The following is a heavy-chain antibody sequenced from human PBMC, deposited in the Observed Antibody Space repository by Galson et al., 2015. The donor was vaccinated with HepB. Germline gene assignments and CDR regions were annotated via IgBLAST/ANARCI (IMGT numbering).Heavy chain of an antibody. CDR1: GGSTSSSSYY. V-gene: IGHV4-39*01. J-gene: IGHJ6*02. CDR2: VYYSGVT. D-gene: IGHD3-16*02. CDR3: ARALGGSYFYGMDV. Sequence: ETLSLTCTVSGGSTSSSSYYWNWIRQSPGKGLEWIGSVYYSGVTYYNPSLKSRVTISVDTSKSEFSLRVGSVTAADTALYYCARALGGSYFYGMDVWGQGTTVAVSS.